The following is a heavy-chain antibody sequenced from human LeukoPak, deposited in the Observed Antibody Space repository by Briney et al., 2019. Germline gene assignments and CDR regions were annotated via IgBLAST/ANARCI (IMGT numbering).Heavy chain of an antibody. V-gene: IGHV3-48*04. J-gene: IGHJ4*02. CDR1: GFTFSSYS. Sequence: GGSLRLSCAASGFTFSSYSMNWVRQAPGKGLEWVSYISSSSSTIYYADSVKGRFTISRDNAKNSLYLQMNSLRAEDTAVYYCARDPPYYYGSGSLDYFDYWGQGTLVTVSS. CDR3: ARDPPYYYGSGSLDYFDY. D-gene: IGHD3-10*01. CDR2: ISSSSSTI.